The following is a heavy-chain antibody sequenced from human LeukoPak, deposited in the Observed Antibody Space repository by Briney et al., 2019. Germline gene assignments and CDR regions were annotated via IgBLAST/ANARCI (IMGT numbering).Heavy chain of an antibody. J-gene: IGHJ3*02. Sequence: TGGSLRLSCAASGFTFSSYWMHWVRQAPGKGLVWVSRINTDGSSTSYADSVKGRFTISRDNAKNTLYLQMNSLRAEDTAVYYCARMESYYDFWSGYSSDAFDIWGQGTLVTVSS. CDR2: INTDGSST. CDR3: ARMESYYDFWSGYSSDAFDI. D-gene: IGHD3-3*01. V-gene: IGHV3-74*01. CDR1: GFTFSSYW.